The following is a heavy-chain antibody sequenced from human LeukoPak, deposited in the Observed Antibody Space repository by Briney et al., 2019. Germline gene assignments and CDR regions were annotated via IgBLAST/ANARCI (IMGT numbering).Heavy chain of an antibody. CDR1: GYTFTSYY. J-gene: IGHJ4*01. D-gene: IGHD5-24*01. Sequence: VASVKVSCKASGYTFTSYYIHWVRQAPGQGLEWMGWINPNSGGTNDAHKFQGRVTMTRDTSIITAYMELSRLTSDDTAVYYCARGGDFYNYPDYWGHGTLVTVSS. CDR3: ARGGDFYNYPDY. V-gene: IGHV1-2*07. CDR2: INPNSGGT.